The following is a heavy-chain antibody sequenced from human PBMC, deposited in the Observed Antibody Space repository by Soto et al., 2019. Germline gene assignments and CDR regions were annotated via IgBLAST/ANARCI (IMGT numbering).Heavy chain of an antibody. J-gene: IGHJ4*02. CDR1: GYTFTDYY. Sequence: ASVNVSCKSSGYTFTDYYMHWVRQSPGQGFEWMGRISPKSGGTNYAQKFQGRVTMTWDTSLNTAYMELSSLTSEDTAVYYCARPPGYISDWYYFDLWGQGTLVTVSS. V-gene: IGHV1-2*02. CDR3: ARPPGYISDWYYFDL. D-gene: IGHD3-9*01. CDR2: ISPKSGGT.